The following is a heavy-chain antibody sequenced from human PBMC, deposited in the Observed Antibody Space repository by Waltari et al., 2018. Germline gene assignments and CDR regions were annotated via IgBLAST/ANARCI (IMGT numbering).Heavy chain of an antibody. D-gene: IGHD6-19*01. CDR2: INAGNGNT. Sequence: QVQLVQSGAEVKKPGASVKVSCKASGYTFTSYAMHWVRQAPGQRLEWMGWINAGNGNTKYSQKFQGKVTITRDTSASTAYMELSSLRSEDTAVYYCARGRHSSGWSGQNWFDPWGQGTLVTVSS. J-gene: IGHJ5*02. V-gene: IGHV1-3*01. CDR1: GYTFTSYA. CDR3: ARGRHSSGWSGQNWFDP.